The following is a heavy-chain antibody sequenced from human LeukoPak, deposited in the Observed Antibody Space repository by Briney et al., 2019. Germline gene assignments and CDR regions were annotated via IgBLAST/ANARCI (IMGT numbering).Heavy chain of an antibody. V-gene: IGHV3-30-3*01. CDR2: ISYDGSNN. CDR1: GFTFSAYA. D-gene: IGHD1-26*01. J-gene: IGHJ6*02. Sequence: GGSLRLSCAASGFTFSAYAMHWVRQAPGKGLEWVAVISYDGSNNYYADSVKGRFTISRDDSKNTLYLQMNSLRAEDTAMYYCARDQSPATFYYYGMDVWGQGTTVTVSS. CDR3: ARDQSPATFYYYGMDV.